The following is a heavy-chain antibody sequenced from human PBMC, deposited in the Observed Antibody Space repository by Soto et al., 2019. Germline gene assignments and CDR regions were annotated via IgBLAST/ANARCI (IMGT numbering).Heavy chain of an antibody. CDR3: ARVPGLGFGELVFDY. Sequence: QVQLVQSGAEVKKPGASVKVSCKASGYTFTGYYMHWVRQAPGQGLEWMGWINPNSGGTNYAQKFQGWVTMTRDTSISTAYMELSRLRSDDTAVYYCARVPGLGFGELVFDYWGQGTLVTVSS. V-gene: IGHV1-2*04. CDR2: INPNSGGT. D-gene: IGHD3-10*01. J-gene: IGHJ4*02. CDR1: GYTFTGYY.